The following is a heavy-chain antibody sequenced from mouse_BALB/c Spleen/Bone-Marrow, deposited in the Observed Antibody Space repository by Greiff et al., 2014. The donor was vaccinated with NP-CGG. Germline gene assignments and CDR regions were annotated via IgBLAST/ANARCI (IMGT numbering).Heavy chain of an antibody. CDR3: ARSHFYGNYFDY. Sequence: EVKLMESGGGLVQPGGSRKLSCAASGFTFSNFGMHWFRQSPEKGLEWVAFVSTGSTIIYYADTVKGRFTISRDNPENTLFLQMTSLRSEDTAIYCCARSHFYGNYFDYRGQGTTLTVSS. J-gene: IGHJ2*01. V-gene: IGHV5-17*02. CDR2: VSTGSTII. D-gene: IGHD2-1*01. CDR1: GFTFSNFG.